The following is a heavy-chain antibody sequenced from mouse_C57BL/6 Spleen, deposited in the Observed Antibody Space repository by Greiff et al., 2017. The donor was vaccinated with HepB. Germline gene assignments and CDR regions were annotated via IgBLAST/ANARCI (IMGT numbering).Heavy chain of an antibody. CDR2: INPSSGYT. J-gene: IGHJ4*01. CDR1: GYTFTSYT. D-gene: IGHD1-1*01. Sequence: QVQLQQSGAELARPGASVKMSCKASGYTFTSYTMHWVKQRPGQGLEWIGYINPSSGYTKYNQKFKDKATLTADKSSSTAYMQLSSLTSEDSAVYYCARGAATVVAEDYAMDYWGQGTSVTVSS. CDR3: ARGAATVVAEDYAMDY. V-gene: IGHV1-4*01.